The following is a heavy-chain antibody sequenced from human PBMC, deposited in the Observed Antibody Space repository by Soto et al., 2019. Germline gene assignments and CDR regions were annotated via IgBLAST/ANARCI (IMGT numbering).Heavy chain of an antibody. V-gene: IGHV3-33*06. J-gene: IGHJ4*02. CDR2: IWYDGSNK. CDR3: ANSFWSAYYTARYFDC. D-gene: IGHD3-3*01. CDR1: GFTFSSYG. Sequence: GGPLRLSCAASGFTFSSYGMHWVRQAPGKGLEWVAVIWYDGSNKYYADSVKGRFTISRDNSKSTLYLQMSSLRAEDTAVYYCANSFWSAYYTARYFDCWGLGTLVTVSS.